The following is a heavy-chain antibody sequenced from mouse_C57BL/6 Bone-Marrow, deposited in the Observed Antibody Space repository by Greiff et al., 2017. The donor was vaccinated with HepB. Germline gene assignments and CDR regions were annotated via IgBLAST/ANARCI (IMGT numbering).Heavy chain of an antibody. J-gene: IGHJ1*03. Sequence: EVHLVESGGGLVQSGRSLRLSCATSGFTFSDFYMEWVRQAPGKGLEWIAASRNKANDYTTEYSASVKGRFIVSRDTSQSILYLQMNALRAEDTAIYYCARDAMDGYYDYWYFDVWGTGTTVTVSS. V-gene: IGHV7-1*01. CDR1: GFTFSDFY. CDR2: SRNKANDYTT. CDR3: ARDAMDGYYDYWYFDV. D-gene: IGHD2-3*01.